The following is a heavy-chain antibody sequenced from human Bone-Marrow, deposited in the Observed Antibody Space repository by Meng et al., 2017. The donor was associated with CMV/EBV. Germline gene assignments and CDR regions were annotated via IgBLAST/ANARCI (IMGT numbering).Heavy chain of an antibody. J-gene: IGHJ4*02. CDR2: ISYDGRSQ. CDR3: AADWRHGSCCGYY. Sequence: GGSLRLSCAASGFSFRSFAMHWGRQTPGKGLEWVAVISYDGRSQSYPDSVRGRFTISRDNAKNSLYLQMNSLKTEDTAVYYGAADWRHGSCCGYYWGQGALVTVSS. CDR1: GFSFRSFA. D-gene: IGHD2-21*01. V-gene: IGHV3-30*04.